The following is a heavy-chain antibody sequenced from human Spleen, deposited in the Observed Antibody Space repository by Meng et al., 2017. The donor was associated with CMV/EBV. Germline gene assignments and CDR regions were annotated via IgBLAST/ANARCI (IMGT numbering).Heavy chain of an antibody. J-gene: IGHJ4*02. Sequence: GSLRLSCTVSGGSISSSSYYWGWIRQPPGKGLEWIGSIYYSGSTYYNPSLKSRVTISVDTSKNQFSLKLSSVTAADTAVYYCARDLSNPGGGYWGQGTLVTVSS. D-gene: IGHD3-16*01. CDR3: ARDLSNPGGGY. CDR2: IYYSGST. CDR1: GGSISSSSYY. V-gene: IGHV4-39*07.